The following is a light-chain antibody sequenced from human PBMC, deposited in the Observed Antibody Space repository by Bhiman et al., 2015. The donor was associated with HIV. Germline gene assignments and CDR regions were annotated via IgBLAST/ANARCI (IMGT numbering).Light chain of an antibody. V-gene: IGLV3-1*01. CDR2: QDT. Sequence: SYELTQPPSVSVSPGQTASITCSGDKLGNKYVSWYQQKPGQSPVLVIYQDTERPSGIPERVSGSKSGTSATLGITGLQTGDGADYYCGTWDNSLSARVFGGGTKLTVL. CDR3: GTWDNSLSARV. CDR1: KLGNKY. J-gene: IGLJ3*02.